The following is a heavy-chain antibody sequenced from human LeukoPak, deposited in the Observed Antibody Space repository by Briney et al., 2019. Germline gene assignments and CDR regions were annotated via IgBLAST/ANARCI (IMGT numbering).Heavy chain of an antibody. CDR1: GFTFSSYS. CDR2: ISSSSSYI. V-gene: IGHV3-21*01. Sequence: GGSLRLSCAASGFTFSSYSMNWDRQAPGKGLEWVSSISSSSSYIYYADSVKGRFTISRDNAKNSLYLQMNSLRAEDTAVYYCARRGYDFWSGSPYYFDYWGQGTLVTVSS. CDR3: ARRGYDFWSGSPYYFDY. J-gene: IGHJ4*02. D-gene: IGHD3-3*01.